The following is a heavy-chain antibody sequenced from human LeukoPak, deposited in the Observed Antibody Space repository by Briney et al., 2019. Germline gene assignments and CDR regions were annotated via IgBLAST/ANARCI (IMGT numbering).Heavy chain of an antibody. Sequence: SETLSLTCAVYGGSFSGYYWSWIRQPPGKGLEWIGEINHSGSTNYNPSLKSRVTISVDTSKNQFSLKLSSVTAADTAVYYCARYATYYDILTGYRRPRGAFDYWGQGTLVTVSS. CDR3: ARYATYYDILTGYRRPRGAFDY. CDR1: GGSFSGYY. D-gene: IGHD3-9*01. CDR2: INHSGST. V-gene: IGHV4-34*01. J-gene: IGHJ4*02.